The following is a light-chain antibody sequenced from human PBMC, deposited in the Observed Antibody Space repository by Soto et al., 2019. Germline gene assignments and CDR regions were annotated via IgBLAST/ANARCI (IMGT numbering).Light chain of an antibody. J-gene: IGKJ4*01. CDR3: QQSYGTPLT. CDR2: AAS. V-gene: IGKV1-39*01. CDR1: QSISNY. Sequence: DMAMTQSTSSLSASVGDRVTITCRASQSISNYLTWYQHKPGKVPKLLIYAASSLQSGVPTRFSGSGSGTDFTLTINSLQPEDFATYYCQQSYGTPLTFGGGTKIEIK.